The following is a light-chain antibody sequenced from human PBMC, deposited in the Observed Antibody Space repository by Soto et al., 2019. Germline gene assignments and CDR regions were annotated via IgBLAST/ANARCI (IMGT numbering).Light chain of an antibody. Sequence: EIVMTQSPATLSVSPEEGATLSCTASQNVNNNLAWYQQRPGQPPRLLIYDPSTRATGISARFSGSGYGTEFTLTISSLQSEDFAVYFCQQCRNWPLTFGGGTKVEMK. CDR2: DPS. CDR3: QQCRNWPLT. V-gene: IGKV3-15*01. J-gene: IGKJ4*01. CDR1: QNVNNN.